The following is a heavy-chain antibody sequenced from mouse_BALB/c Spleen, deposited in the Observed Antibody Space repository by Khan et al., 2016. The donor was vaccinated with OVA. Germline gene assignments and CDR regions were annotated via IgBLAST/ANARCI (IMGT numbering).Heavy chain of an antibody. CDR2: IYPGDGDT. CDR3: ASYRFDYFDY. D-gene: IGHD2-14*01. V-gene: IGHV1-87*01. CDR1: GYTFTSYW. Sequence: QVQLQQSGAELARPGASVKLSCKSSGYTFTSYWMQWVKQRPGQGLEWIGTIYPGDGDTRYTQKFKGKATLTSDKSSSTAFMQLRNLASEDSAVYYCASYRFDYFDYWGQGTTLTVSS. J-gene: IGHJ2*01.